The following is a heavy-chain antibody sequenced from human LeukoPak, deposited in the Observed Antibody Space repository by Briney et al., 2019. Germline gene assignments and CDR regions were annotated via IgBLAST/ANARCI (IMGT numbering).Heavy chain of an antibody. J-gene: IGHJ4*02. V-gene: IGHV1-69*04. Sequence: WASVKVSCKASGGTFSSYAISWVRQAPGQGLEWMGRIIPILGIANYAQKFQGRVTITTDESTSTAYMELSSLRSEDTAVYYCARVVGSIAARGYFDYWGQGTLVTVSS. D-gene: IGHD6-6*01. CDR1: GGTFSSYA. CDR3: ARVVGSIAARGYFDY. CDR2: IIPILGIA.